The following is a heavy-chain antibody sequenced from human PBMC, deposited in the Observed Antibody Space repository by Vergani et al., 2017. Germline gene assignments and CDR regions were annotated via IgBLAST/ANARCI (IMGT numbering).Heavy chain of an antibody. J-gene: IGHJ4*02. Sequence: QVQLQESGPGLVKPSQTLSLTCTVSGGSISSGGYYWSWIRQHPGKGLEWIGYIYYSGSTYYNPSLKSRVTISVDTSKNQFSLKLSSVTAEDTAVYYCAKDLRSWLSKGFDYWGQGTLVTVSS. CDR3: AKDLRSWLSKGFDY. CDR2: IYYSGST. V-gene: IGHV4-31*03. D-gene: IGHD5-12*01. CDR1: GGSISSGGYY.